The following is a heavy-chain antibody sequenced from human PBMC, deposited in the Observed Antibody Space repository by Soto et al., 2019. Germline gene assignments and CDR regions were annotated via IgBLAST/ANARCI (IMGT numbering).Heavy chain of an antibody. Sequence: PSETLSLTCTVSGGSISSSNWWSWVRQPPGKGLEWIGEIYHSGSTNYNPSLKSRVTISVDKSKNQFSLKLSSVTAADTAVYYCARAIAAAGTGWFDPWGQGTLVTVSS. J-gene: IGHJ5*02. CDR3: ARAIAAAGTGWFDP. CDR2: IYHSGST. CDR1: GGSISSSNW. V-gene: IGHV4-4*02. D-gene: IGHD6-13*01.